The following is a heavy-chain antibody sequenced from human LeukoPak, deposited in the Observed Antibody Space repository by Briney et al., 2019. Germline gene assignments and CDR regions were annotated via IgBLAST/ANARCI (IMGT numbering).Heavy chain of an antibody. CDR2: IKQDGSEK. J-gene: IGHJ3*02. Sequence: GGSLRLSCAASGFTFSNYWMSWVRQAPGKGLEWVANIKQDGSEKYYVDSVKGRFTISRDNAKNSLYLQMNSLRAEDTAVYYCARERDAFDIWGQGTMVTVSS. V-gene: IGHV3-7*01. CDR3: ARERDAFDI. CDR1: GFTFSNYW.